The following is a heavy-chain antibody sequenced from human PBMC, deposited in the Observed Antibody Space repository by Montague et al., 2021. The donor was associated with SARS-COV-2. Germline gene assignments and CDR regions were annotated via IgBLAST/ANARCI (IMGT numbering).Heavy chain of an antibody. CDR1: GFTFSSYW. V-gene: IGHV3-7*01. J-gene: IGHJ6*02. CDR2: IKQDGSEK. Sequence: SLILSCAASGFTFSSYWMSWVRQAPVKGLEWVANIKQDGSEKYYXDSVKGRFTISRDNAKNSLYLQMNRLRAEDTAVYYCARDTMVRGVRYYYYGMDVWGQGTTVTVSS. CDR3: ARDTMVRGVRYYYYGMDV. D-gene: IGHD3-10*01.